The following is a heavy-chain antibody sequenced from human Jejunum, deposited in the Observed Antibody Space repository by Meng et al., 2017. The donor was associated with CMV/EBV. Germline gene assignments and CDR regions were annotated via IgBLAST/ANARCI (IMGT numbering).Heavy chain of an antibody. J-gene: IGHJ4*02. V-gene: IGHV3-74*01. CDR2: INNDGSDT. CDR3: ARGGNSATFDY. D-gene: IGHD4-23*01. CDR1: GFTFSNYW. Sequence: VQLVDSGGCLVQPGGSLRLSCAASGFTFSNYWMNSVRQVPGKGLEWVPRINNDGSDTIYADSVKGRFTISRGNAENTLYLQMTSLRVEDTAMYYCARGGNSATFDYWGQGTLVTVSS.